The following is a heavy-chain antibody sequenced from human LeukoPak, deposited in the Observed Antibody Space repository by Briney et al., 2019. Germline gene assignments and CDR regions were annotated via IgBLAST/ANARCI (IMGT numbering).Heavy chain of an antibody. CDR3: AKGTDIVATMVYYGMDV. CDR2: ISGSGGST. D-gene: IGHD5-12*01. Sequence: GGSLRLSCVASGFTFNTYVMSWVRQAPGKGLEWVSAISGSGGSTYYADSVKGRFTISRDNSKNTLYLQMNSLRAEDTAVYYCAKGTDIVATMVYYGMDVWGQGTTVTVSS. V-gene: IGHV3-23*01. J-gene: IGHJ6*02. CDR1: GFTFNTYV.